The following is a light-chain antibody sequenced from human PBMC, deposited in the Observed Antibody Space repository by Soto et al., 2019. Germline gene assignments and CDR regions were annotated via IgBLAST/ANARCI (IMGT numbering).Light chain of an antibody. J-gene: IGKJ1*01. V-gene: IGKV1-12*02. Sequence: DIQMTQSPSSVSASVGDRVTITCRASQGISSRLAWYQQKPGKAPKLLIYTASSLQSGVPARFSGSGSGTEFTLTISNLQSEDFVVYYCQQYNNWPSTFGQGTKVDI. CDR2: TAS. CDR1: QGISSR. CDR3: QQYNNWPST.